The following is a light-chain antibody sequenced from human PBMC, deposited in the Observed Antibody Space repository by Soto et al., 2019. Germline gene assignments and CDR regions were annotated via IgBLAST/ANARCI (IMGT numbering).Light chain of an antibody. Sequence: DIQITQSPSCLSESVGDRVTSTCRASQYIGDFLNWYQQTPGKAPKLLIFGASNLHIGVPSRFSGSGSGTEFTLTINNLQREDFATYYCQESFFTLGTGGRGTKVDI. J-gene: IGKJ1*01. V-gene: IGKV1-39*01. CDR3: QESFFTLGT. CDR1: QYIGDF. CDR2: GAS.